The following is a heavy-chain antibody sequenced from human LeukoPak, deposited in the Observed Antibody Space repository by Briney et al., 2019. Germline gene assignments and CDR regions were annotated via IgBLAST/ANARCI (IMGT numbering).Heavy chain of an antibody. J-gene: IGHJ2*01. CDR2: IYYSGST. CDR1: GGSISSSGYY. CDR3: ARQVQQWQAPDWYFDL. V-gene: IGHV4-39*01. D-gene: IGHD6-19*01. Sequence: SETLSLTCSVSGGSISSSGYYWGWIRQSLGEGLEWIGNIYYSGSTYYNPSLKSRVTISVDTSKNQFSLKLSSVTAADTAVYFCARQVQQWQAPDWYFDLWGRGTLVTVSS.